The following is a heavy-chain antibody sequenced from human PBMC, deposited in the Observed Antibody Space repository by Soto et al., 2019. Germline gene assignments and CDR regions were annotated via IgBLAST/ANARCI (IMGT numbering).Heavy chain of an antibody. D-gene: IGHD6-19*01. CDR1: GFTFSSYA. Sequence: EVQLLESGGGLVQPGGSLRLSCAASGFTFSSYAMSWVRQAPGEGLEWVSAISGSGGSTYYADSVKGRFTISRDNSKNTLYLQMNSLRAEDTAVYYCAKGVGGSGWSDAIDYWGQGTLVTVSS. V-gene: IGHV3-23*01. J-gene: IGHJ4*02. CDR3: AKGVGGSGWSDAIDY. CDR2: ISGSGGST.